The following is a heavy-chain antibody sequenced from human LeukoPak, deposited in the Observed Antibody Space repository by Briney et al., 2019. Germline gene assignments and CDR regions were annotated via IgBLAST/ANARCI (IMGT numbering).Heavy chain of an antibody. J-gene: IGHJ6*02. CDR2: IIPILGIA. Sequence: SVKVSCKASGGTFISYAISWVRQAPGQGLEWMGRIIPILGIANYAQKFQGRVTITADKSTSTAYMELSSLRSEDTAVYYCARDPSITMVRGVHYYYYGMDVWGQGTTVTVSS. V-gene: IGHV1-69*04. CDR3: ARDPSITMVRGVHYYYYGMDV. CDR1: GGTFISYA. D-gene: IGHD3-10*01.